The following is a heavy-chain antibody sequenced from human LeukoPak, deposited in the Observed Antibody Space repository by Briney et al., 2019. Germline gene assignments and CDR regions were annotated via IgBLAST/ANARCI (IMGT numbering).Heavy chain of an antibody. CDR3: ATLLGAVFDF. CDR2: IYYTGST. D-gene: IGHD3-16*01. CDR1: GDSIHRSRYY. J-gene: IGHJ4*02. Sequence: SETLSPTCTVSGDSIHRSRYYWGWIRQPPGRGLEWIASIYYTGSTYYTPSLKSRGTISVDTSKKQFSLKLRSVTAADTAVYYCATLLGAVFDFWGQGALVTVSS. V-gene: IGHV4-39*07.